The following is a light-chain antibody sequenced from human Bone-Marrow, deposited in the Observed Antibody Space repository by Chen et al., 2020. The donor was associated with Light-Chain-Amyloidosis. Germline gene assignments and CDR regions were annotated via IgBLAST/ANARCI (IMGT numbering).Light chain of an antibody. V-gene: IGKV1-9*01. CDR1: QDIASY. J-gene: IGKJ3*01. CDR3: QQLNFLPPT. Sequence: IQLTQSPSSLSASEGDRVTITCRASQDIASYLAWYQQKPGKAPKLLIHAASTLHSGVPSRFSGSGSGTDFTLTLSSLQAEDFATYYCQQLNFLPPTFGPGTKVDMK. CDR2: AAS.